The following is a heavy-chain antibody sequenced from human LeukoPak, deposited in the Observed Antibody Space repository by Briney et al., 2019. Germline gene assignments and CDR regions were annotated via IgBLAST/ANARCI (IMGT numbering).Heavy chain of an antibody. CDR3: ARDLIAVAGTTGYYYYGMDV. V-gene: IGHV4-59*01. Sequence: PSETLSLTCTDSGGSISSYYWSWIRQPPGKGLEWIGYIYYSGSTNYNPSLKSRVTISVDTSKNQFSLKLSSVTAADTAVYYCARDLIAVAGTTGYYYYGMDVWGQGTTVTVSS. J-gene: IGHJ6*02. D-gene: IGHD6-19*01. CDR1: GGSISSYY. CDR2: IYYSGST.